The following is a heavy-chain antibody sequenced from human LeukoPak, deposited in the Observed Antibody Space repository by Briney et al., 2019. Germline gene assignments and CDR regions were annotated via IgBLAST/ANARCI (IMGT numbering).Heavy chain of an antibody. D-gene: IGHD3-22*01. CDR2: IYYSGST. V-gene: IGHV4-39*01. J-gene: IGHJ5*02. Sequence: SETLSLTCTVSGGPISSSSYYWGWIRQPPGKGLEWIGSIYYSGSTYYNPSLKSRVTISVDTSKNQFSLKLSSVTAADTAVYYCARYYDSSQNWFDPWGQGTLVTVSS. CDR3: ARYYDSSQNWFDP. CDR1: GGPISSSSYY.